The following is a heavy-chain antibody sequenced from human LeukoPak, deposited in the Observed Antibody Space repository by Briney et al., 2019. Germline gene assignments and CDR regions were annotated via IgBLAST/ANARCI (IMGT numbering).Heavy chain of an antibody. CDR1: GFTFSSDS. Sequence: EGSLRLSCAASGFTFSSDSMNWVRQAPGKGLDRGSSISSSSSYIYYADSVKGRFTISRDNAKNSLYLQMNSLRAEDTAVYYCAREFIRGFDYWGQGTLVTVSS. CDR2: ISSSSSYI. V-gene: IGHV3-21*01. D-gene: IGHD3-10*01. CDR3: AREFIRGFDY. J-gene: IGHJ4*02.